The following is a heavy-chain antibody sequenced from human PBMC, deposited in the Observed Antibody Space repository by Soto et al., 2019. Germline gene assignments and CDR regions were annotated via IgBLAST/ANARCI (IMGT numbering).Heavy chain of an antibody. D-gene: IGHD1-26*01. Sequence: QVQLVQSGAEVKKPGASVKVSCKASGYTFTSYGISWVRQAPGQGLEWMGCISAYNGNTNYAQKLQGRVTMTTDTATSTAYMELRSLRSDDTAVYYCARLVKWEPQGSWFDPWGQGTLVTVSS. CDR1: GYTFTSYG. J-gene: IGHJ5*02. V-gene: IGHV1-18*01. CDR3: ARLVKWEPQGSWFDP. CDR2: ISAYNGNT.